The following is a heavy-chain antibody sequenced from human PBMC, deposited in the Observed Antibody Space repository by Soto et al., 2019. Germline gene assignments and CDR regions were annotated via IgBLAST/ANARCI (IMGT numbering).Heavy chain of an antibody. D-gene: IGHD3-3*01. CDR3: ATGGTSFGVVRNHCFDP. Sequence: PSVTIPLPRIVAGVSLRGLDWSFIRKSTGQGLEWMGYIYYSGRTTYNPSLRSRVSISADMSKNQFFLNLTSVTAADTAVYFCATGGTSFGVVRNHCFDPRGPRKLVTVSS. CDR1: GVSLRGLD. J-gene: IGHJ5*02. CDR2: IYYSGRT. V-gene: IGHV4-59*11.